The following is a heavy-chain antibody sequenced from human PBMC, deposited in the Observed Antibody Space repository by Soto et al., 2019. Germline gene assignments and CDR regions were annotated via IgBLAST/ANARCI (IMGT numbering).Heavy chain of an antibody. J-gene: IGHJ4*02. D-gene: IGHD5-12*01. CDR3: TRGASGYGNIDY. Sequence: EVQLVESGGGVVQHGGSLSLSCAASGFSFNTWMHWVRQDPGKGLVWLSRINSAGSSTTYADSVEGRFFVSRDNAKNTLYVQINSLTADDTTVYYCTRGASGYGNIDYGGQGVLLTVAS. V-gene: IGHV3-74*01. CDR2: INSAGSST. CDR1: GFSFNTW.